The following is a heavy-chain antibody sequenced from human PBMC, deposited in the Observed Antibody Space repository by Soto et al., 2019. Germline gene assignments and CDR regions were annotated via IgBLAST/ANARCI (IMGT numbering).Heavy chain of an antibody. J-gene: IGHJ6*02. Sequence: QVQLVQSGAEVKKPGSSVKVSCKTSRDTFNKYAFNWVRQAPGQGLERMGWIIPIFSSRNYAEKFHGRVTITADDSTSTAYMELRCLRFEDTAVYYCARGETYLGVWGQGTTVTVSS. CDR2: IIPIFSSR. V-gene: IGHV1-69*01. CDR1: RDTFNKYA. CDR3: ARGETYLGV. D-gene: IGHD3-16*01.